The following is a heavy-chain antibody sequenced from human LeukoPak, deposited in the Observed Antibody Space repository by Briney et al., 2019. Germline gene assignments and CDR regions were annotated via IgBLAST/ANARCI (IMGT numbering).Heavy chain of an antibody. CDR2: ISGYIYNT. CDR3: ARDKSVATAPRHPFDY. CDR1: GYASNAYG. V-gene: IGHV1-18*01. J-gene: IGHJ4*02. D-gene: IGHD5-12*01. Sequence: ASVKVSCKPSGYASNAYGISWVRQAPGRGLEWLGWISGYIYNTNYAQMFRGRVTMTIDTSTITAYMELRSLTSDDTAVYYCARDKSVATAPRHPFDYWGQGTLITVSS.